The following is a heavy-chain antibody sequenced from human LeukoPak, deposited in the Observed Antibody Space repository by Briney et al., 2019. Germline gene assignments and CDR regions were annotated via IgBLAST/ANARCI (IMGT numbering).Heavy chain of an antibody. CDR3: ASLDTTVTLFDY. Sequence: NPSETLSLTCSVSGVSISSYFWTWIRQPPGKGLEWIGYIYYSWSTNYNPSLKSRVTISVDTSKNQFSLKLTSVTAADTAVYYCASLDTTVTLFDYWGQGTLVSVSS. D-gene: IGHD4-17*01. V-gene: IGHV4-59*08. CDR2: IYYSWST. CDR1: GVSISSYF. J-gene: IGHJ4*02.